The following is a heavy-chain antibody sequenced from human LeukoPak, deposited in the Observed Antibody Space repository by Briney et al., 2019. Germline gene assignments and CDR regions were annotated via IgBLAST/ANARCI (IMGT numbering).Heavy chain of an antibody. D-gene: IGHD3-10*01. CDR1: GGSFSGYY. CDR2: INHSGST. J-gene: IGHJ3*02. V-gene: IGHV4-34*01. CDR3: ARRRSTAMVRGSAFDI. Sequence: SETLSLTSAVYGGSFSGYYWSWIRQPPGKGLEWIGEINHSGSTNYNPSLKSRVTISVDTSKNQFSLKLSSVTAADTAVYYCARRRSTAMVRGSAFDIWGQGTMVTVSP.